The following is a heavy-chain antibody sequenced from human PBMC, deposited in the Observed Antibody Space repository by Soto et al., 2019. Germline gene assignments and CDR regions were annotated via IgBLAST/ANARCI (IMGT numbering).Heavy chain of an antibody. CDR1: GASIRSSSCL. J-gene: IGHJ4*02. Sequence: PSESLSRTSSISGASIRSSSCLRGCARQRPGEGLEWIGSIYHDGSTYYTPSLKSRVTMSVDTSKNQFSLKLTSVTAVDTAVYYCARREIQGPIDYWGQGTLVTVSS. CDR3: ARREIQGPIDY. D-gene: IGHD1-26*01. CDR2: IYHDGST. V-gene: IGHV4-39*07.